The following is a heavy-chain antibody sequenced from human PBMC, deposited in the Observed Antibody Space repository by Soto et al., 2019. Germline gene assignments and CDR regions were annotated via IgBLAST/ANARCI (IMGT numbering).Heavy chain of an antibody. CDR2: IYYSGST. CDR1: GGAISSSSYY. D-gene: IGHD4-17*01. Sequence: SETLSLTCTVSGGAISSSSYYWGWIRQPPGKGLEWIGSIYYSGSTYYNPSLKSRVTISVDTSKNQFSLKLSSVTAADTAVYYCASRTSSGDYSFDYWGQGTLVSVSS. J-gene: IGHJ4*02. CDR3: ASRTSSGDYSFDY. V-gene: IGHV4-39*01.